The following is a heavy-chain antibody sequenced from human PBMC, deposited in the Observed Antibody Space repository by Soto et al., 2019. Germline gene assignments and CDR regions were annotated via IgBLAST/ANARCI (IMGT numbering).Heavy chain of an antibody. Sequence: QVQLQESGPGLVKPSETLSLTCTVSGGSISSYYWSWIRQPPGKGREWIGEIYHSGSTNYNPSLKSRVTVSIDTSKSQYSLNLISVTPADTAVYYCAGYQRQAYFQKCFDPGGQGTLFTVSS. CDR1: GGSISSYY. V-gene: IGHV4-59*01. J-gene: IGHJ5*02. CDR3: AGYQRQAYFQKCFDP. CDR2: IYHSGST. D-gene: IGHD2-2*01.